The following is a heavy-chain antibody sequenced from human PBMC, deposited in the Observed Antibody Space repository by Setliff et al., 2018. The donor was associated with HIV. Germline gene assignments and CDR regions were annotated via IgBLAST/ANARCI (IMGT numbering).Heavy chain of an antibody. CDR3: ARDRGPYDSSGHFDF. D-gene: IGHD3-22*01. CDR2: VSAHNGNT. V-gene: IGHV1-18*01. CDR1: GYTFTSYG. J-gene: IGHJ4*02. Sequence: ASVKVSCKASGYTFTSYGISWVKQAPGQGLEWLGWVSAHNGNTNYVQSFQGRVTMTIDTSTNTAYMDLRSLRSDDTAIYYCARDRGPYDSSGHFDFWGQGTLVTVSS.